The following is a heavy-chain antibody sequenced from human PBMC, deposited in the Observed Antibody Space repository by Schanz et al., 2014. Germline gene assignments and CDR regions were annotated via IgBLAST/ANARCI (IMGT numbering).Heavy chain of an antibody. CDR3: ARQGDVYRLDY. CDR2: IYYSGST. CDR1: GGSISSFY. V-gene: IGHV4-59*08. Sequence: QVQLQESGPGLVKPSETLSLTCTVSGGSISSFYWSWIRQPPGKGLEWIANIYYSGSTNYNPSLQSRVPISIDTPKTQFPLNRGSLTAADTAMYFCARQGDVYRLDYWGQGTLVTVTS. J-gene: IGHJ4*02. D-gene: IGHD1-26*01.